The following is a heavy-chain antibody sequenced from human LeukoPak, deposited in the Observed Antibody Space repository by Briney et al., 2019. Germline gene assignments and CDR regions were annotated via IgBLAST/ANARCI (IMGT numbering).Heavy chain of an antibody. CDR2: IYYSGRT. CDR3: ARRRYYDGSGYLE. CDR1: GDSVSRSDSY. D-gene: IGHD3-22*01. J-gene: IGHJ1*01. V-gene: IGHV4-39*01. Sequence: SETLSLTCSMSGDSVSRSDSYWDWIRQPPGKGLEWIGTIYYSGRTYYSPSLKGRVTMSVDPSNNQFSLSLRSVTAADTAIYYCARRRYYDGSGYLEWGQGTLLSVSS.